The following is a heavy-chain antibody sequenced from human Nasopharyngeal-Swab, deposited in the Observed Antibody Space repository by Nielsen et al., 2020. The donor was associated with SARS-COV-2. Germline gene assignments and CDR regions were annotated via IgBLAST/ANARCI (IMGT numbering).Heavy chain of an antibody. J-gene: IGHJ5*02. D-gene: IGHD6-13*01. V-gene: IGHV3-48*02. CDR2: ISSSSSTI. CDR1: GFTFSSYW. CDR3: ARDIGPFAAPNWFDP. Sequence: GESLKISCVASGFTFSSYWMNWVRQAPGKGLEWVSYISSSSSTIYYADSVKGRFTISRDNAKNSLYLQMNSLRDEDTAVYYCARDIGPFAAPNWFDPWGQGTLVTVSS.